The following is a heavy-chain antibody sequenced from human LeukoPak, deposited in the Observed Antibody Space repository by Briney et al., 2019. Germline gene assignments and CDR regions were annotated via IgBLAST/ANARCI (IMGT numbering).Heavy chain of an antibody. D-gene: IGHD3-10*01. CDR3: ARGHSSGSLEYYYYGMDV. Sequence: SETLSLTCTVSGGSISSSSYYWGWIRQPPGKGLEWIGSIYYSGSTYYNPSLKSRVTISVDTSKNQFSLKLSSVTAADTAVYYCARGHSSGSLEYYYYGMDVWGQGTTVTVSS. CDR1: GGSISSSSYY. J-gene: IGHJ6*02. CDR2: IYYSGST. V-gene: IGHV4-39*07.